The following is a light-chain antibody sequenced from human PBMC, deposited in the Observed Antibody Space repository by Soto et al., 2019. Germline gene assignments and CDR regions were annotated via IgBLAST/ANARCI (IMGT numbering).Light chain of an antibody. CDR2: GAS. CDR1: QSVSSTY. V-gene: IGKV3-20*01. Sequence: IVLTQSPCTLSLSPGERATLSCRATQSVSSTYLAWYQQKPGQAPRLLIYGASSRATGIPDRFSGSGSGTDFTLTISRLEPEDFAVYYCQQYGSSPRTFGQGTKV. CDR3: QQYGSSPRT. J-gene: IGKJ1*01.